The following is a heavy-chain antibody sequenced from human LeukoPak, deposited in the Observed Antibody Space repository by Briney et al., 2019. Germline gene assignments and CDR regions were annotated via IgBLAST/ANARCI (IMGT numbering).Heavy chain of an antibody. CDR3: ARDYGSGWYDRFDP. CDR2: ISAYNGNT. D-gene: IGHD6-19*01. V-gene: IGHV1-18*01. J-gene: IGHJ5*02. Sequence: ASVKVSCKASGYTFTSYGISWVRHAPGQGLEWMGWISAYNGNTNYAQKPQGRVTMTTDTSTSTPYMELRSLRSDDTAVYDCARDYGSGWYDRFDPWGQGTLVTVSS. CDR1: GYTFTSYG.